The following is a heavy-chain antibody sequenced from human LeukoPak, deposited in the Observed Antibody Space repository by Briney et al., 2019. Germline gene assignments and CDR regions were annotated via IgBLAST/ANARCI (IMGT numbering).Heavy chain of an antibody. Sequence: SETLSLTCAVYGGSFSGYYRSWIRQPPGKGLEWIGEINHSGSTNYNPSLKSRVTISVDTSKNQFSLKLSSVTAADTAVYYCARGLPPAELVDDYWGQGTLVTVSS. D-gene: IGHD3-10*01. CDR2: INHSGST. CDR3: ARGLPPAELVDDY. J-gene: IGHJ4*02. V-gene: IGHV4-34*01. CDR1: GGSFSGYY.